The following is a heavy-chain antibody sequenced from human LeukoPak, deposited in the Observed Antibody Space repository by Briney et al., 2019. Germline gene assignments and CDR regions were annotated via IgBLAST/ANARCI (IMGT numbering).Heavy chain of an antibody. CDR3: ARGRYGSDFDY. Sequence: GGSLRLSCAASGFTFSSYWMHWVRQAPGKGLVWVSRINSDGSITTYAGSVKGRFTISRDNAKNTLYLQMNSLRAEDTAVYYCARGRYGSDFDYWGQGTLVTVSS. J-gene: IGHJ4*02. V-gene: IGHV3-74*01. CDR2: INSDGSIT. CDR1: GFTFSSYW. D-gene: IGHD3-10*01.